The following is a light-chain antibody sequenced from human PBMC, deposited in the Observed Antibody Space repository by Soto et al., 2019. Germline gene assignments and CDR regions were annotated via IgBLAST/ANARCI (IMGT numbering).Light chain of an antibody. CDR3: QQSYYTPPT. CDR2: AAS. Sequence: DIQMTQSPSSLSASVGDRVTITCRASQSISTYLNWYQQKPGKAPKLLIYAASSLQSGVPSRFSGSRSGTDFTLTISSLQPEDFATYYCQQSYYTPPTFGQGTKLEI. CDR1: QSISTY. V-gene: IGKV1-39*01. J-gene: IGKJ2*01.